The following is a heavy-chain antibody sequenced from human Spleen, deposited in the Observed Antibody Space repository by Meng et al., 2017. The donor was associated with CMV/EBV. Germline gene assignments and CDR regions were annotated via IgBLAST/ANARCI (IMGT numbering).Heavy chain of an antibody. CDR3: AKGTNSGSYGRGYYFDS. D-gene: IGHD1-26*01. J-gene: IGHJ4*02. CDR1: STFSSYA. Sequence: STFSSYAMNWVRQAPGKGLEWVSAISGSGGSTSHADSVKGRFTISRDNSKNTLFLQMNSLRAEDTAVYYCAKGTNSGSYGRGYYFDSWGQGTLVTVSS. CDR2: ISGSGGST. V-gene: IGHV3-23*01.